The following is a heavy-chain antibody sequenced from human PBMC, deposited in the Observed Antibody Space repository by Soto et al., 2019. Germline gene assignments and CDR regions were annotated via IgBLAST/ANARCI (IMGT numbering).Heavy chain of an antibody. CDR3: ARRLPYDYGDYDY. V-gene: IGHV1-8*01. Sequence: ASVKVSCKSSGYPFTSYEIHWIRQASGQGLEWMGWVNPKTGYSGYAQTFQGRVTTTRDTSIDTAYLELRSLKLDDTALYYCARRLPYDYGDYDYWGQGTLVTVS. J-gene: IGHJ4*02. CDR2: VNPKTGYS. D-gene: IGHD4-17*01. CDR1: GYPFTSYE.